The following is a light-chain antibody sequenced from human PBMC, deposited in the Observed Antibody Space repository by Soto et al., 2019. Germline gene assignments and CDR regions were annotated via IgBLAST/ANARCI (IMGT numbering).Light chain of an antibody. Sequence: QSALTQPASVSGSPGQSITISCTGTRSDVGGYNYVSWYQQHPGNAPKLMIYEVSNRPSGVSNRFSGSKFGNTASLTIAGLQAEDEADDYGSSYTTSSTRVFGGGTKVTVL. J-gene: IGLJ2*01. CDR2: EVS. CDR1: RSDVGGYNY. CDR3: SSYTTSSTRV. V-gene: IGLV2-14*01.